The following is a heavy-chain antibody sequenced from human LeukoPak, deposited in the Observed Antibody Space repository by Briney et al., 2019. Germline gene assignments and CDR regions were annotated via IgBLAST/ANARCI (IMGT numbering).Heavy chain of an antibody. Sequence: PSETLSLTCTVSGGSISSTSYYWGWIRQPPGKWLEWIGSFYYSVSTYYNPSLKSRVTISVDTSKNQFSLKLSSVTASDTAVYYCARHEFRAAAGTPFDPWGQGTLVTVSS. V-gene: IGHV4-39*01. D-gene: IGHD6-13*01. CDR2: FYYSVST. J-gene: IGHJ5*02. CDR1: GGSISSTSYY. CDR3: ARHEFRAAAGTPFDP.